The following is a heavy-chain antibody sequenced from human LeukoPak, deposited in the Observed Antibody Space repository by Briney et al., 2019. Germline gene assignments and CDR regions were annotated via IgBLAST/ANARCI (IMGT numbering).Heavy chain of an antibody. CDR3: ASIHYYDSSAFGAFDI. J-gene: IGHJ3*02. D-gene: IGHD3-22*01. CDR1: GGSISSGGYY. V-gene: IGHV4-30-2*02. CDR2: IYQSGST. Sequence: SETLSLTCTVSGGSISSGGYYWSWIRQPPGKGLEWIGYIYQSGSTYYTPSLESRVTISVDRSKNQFSLKLSSVTAADTAVYYCASIHYYDSSAFGAFDIWGQGTMVTVSS.